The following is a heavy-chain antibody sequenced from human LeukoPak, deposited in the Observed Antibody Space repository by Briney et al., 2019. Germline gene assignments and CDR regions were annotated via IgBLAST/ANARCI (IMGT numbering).Heavy chain of an antibody. CDR3: ARNEHVGYYDSSGYYSHFDY. V-gene: IGHV4-4*02. D-gene: IGHD3-22*01. CDR2: IYHSGNT. J-gene: IGHJ4*02. Sequence: SETLSLTCAVSGGSISSSNWWSWVRQPPGKGLEWIGEIYHSGNTYYNPSLKSRVTISVDTSKNQFSLKLSSVTAADTAVYYCARNEHVGYYDSSGYYSHFDYWGQGTLVTVSS. CDR1: GGSISSSNW.